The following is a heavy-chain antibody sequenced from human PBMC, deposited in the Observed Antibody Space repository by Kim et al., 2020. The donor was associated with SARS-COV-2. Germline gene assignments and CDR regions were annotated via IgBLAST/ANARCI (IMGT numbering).Heavy chain of an antibody. CDR1: GFTLSSYA. CDR3: AKDSFLTNGGY. V-gene: IGHV3-23*01. D-gene: IGHD3-10*01. Sequence: GGSLRLSCAASGFTLSSYAMSWVRQAPGKGLEWVSAISGSGGSTYYADSVKGRFTISRDNSKNTLYLQMNSLRAEDTAVYYCAKDSFLTNGGYWGQGTLVTVSS. J-gene: IGHJ4*02. CDR2: ISGSGGST.